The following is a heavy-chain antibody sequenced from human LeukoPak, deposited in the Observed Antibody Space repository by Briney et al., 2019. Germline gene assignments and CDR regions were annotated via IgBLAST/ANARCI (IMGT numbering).Heavy chain of an antibody. Sequence: SETLSLTCSVSGGSISSYYWSWIRQPPGKGLEWIGYIYYTGSTNYSPSLKSRVTISVDTSKNQISLKLSSVTAADTAVYYCARGVGATPNYWGQGTLVTVSA. D-gene: IGHD1-26*01. CDR3: ARGVGATPNY. CDR2: IYYTGST. J-gene: IGHJ4*02. V-gene: IGHV4-59*08. CDR1: GGSISSYY.